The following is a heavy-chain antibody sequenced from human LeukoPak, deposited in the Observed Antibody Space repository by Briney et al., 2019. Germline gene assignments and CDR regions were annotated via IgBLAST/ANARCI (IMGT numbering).Heavy chain of an antibody. CDR3: AKEYSSGWYYFVY. V-gene: IGHV3-23*01. CDR2: ISGSGGST. D-gene: IGHD6-19*01. Sequence: GGSLRLSCAASGFTFSSYAMSWVRQAPGKGLEWVSTISGSGGSTYYADSVKGRFTISRDNSKNTLSLQINSLRAEDTAIYYCAKEYSSGWYYFVYWGQGTLVTVSS. J-gene: IGHJ4*02. CDR1: GFTFSSYA.